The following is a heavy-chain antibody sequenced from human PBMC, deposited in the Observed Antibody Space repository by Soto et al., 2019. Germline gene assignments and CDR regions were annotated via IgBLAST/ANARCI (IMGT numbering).Heavy chain of an antibody. CDR3: ARDKITGLFDY. J-gene: IGHJ4*02. CDR1: AGSSRHYF. D-gene: IGHD2-8*02. Sequence: SETLSLTFAVYAGSSRHYFWSWIRQPPGKGLEWIGEINHSGSTNYNPFLKSRVTILVDTSKSQFSLNLSSVTAADTAVYYCARDKITGLFDYWGQGTLVTVS. V-gene: IGHV4-34*01. CDR2: INHSGST.